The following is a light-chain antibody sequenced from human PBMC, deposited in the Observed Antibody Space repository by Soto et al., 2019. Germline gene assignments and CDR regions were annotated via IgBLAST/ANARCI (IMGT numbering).Light chain of an antibody. CDR1: QSVSSSY. CDR2: ATS. CDR3: QQYGSSSLT. J-gene: IGKJ1*01. Sequence: EIVLTQSPGTLSLSPGERATLSCRASQSVSSSYLAWYQQKPGQPPRLVMYATSSRATGIPARFSGSGSGTDCTLTISRLEPEDFAVYYCQQYGSSSLTFGQGTKVDIK. V-gene: IGKV3-20*01.